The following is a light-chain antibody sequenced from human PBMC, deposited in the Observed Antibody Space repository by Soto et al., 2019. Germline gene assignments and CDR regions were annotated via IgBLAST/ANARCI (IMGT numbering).Light chain of an antibody. J-gene: IGKJ4*01. V-gene: IGKV3-11*01. CDR3: HQSSDGPST. CDR1: QSVSRY. Sequence: EIVLTQSPATLSLSPGERATLSCRASQSVSRYLAWYQQKPGQAPSLLIYDASNRATGIPARFSGSGSGTDFTLTISSLDPEDCAVYYCHQSSDGPSTFGGGTKVQI. CDR2: DAS.